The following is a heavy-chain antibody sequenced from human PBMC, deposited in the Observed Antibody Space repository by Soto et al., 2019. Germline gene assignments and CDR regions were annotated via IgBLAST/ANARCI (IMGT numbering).Heavy chain of an antibody. Sequence: ASVKVSCKVSGYTLTELSMHWVRQAPGKGLEWMGGFDPEDGETIYAQKFQGRVTMTEDTSTDTAYMELSSLRSEDTAVYYCATDLPSYGSGRAFDYRGQGTLVTVSS. V-gene: IGHV1-24*01. CDR3: ATDLPSYGSGRAFDY. CDR1: GYTLTELS. J-gene: IGHJ4*02. CDR2: FDPEDGET. D-gene: IGHD3-10*01.